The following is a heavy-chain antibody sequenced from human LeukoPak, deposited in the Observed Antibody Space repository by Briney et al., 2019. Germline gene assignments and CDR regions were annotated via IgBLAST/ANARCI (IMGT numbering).Heavy chain of an antibody. CDR1: EFSLINAW. CDR2: IRSEADGGTL. J-gene: IGHJ4*02. V-gene: IGHV3-15*01. Sequence: GGSLRLSCAASEFSLINAWMSWVRQAPGEGLEWVGRIRSEADGGTLDYAALVKGRFTISRDASKNTLYLQMNNPKTEDTAVYYCTTVIMGTPKDDYWGQGTLVTVSS. CDR3: TTVIMGTPKDDY. D-gene: IGHD4-23*01.